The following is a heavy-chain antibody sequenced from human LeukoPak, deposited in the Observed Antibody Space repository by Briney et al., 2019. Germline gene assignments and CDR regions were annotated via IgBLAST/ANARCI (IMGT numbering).Heavy chain of an antibody. CDR2: ISGSGGST. J-gene: IGHJ4*02. CDR3: AKDEAPAAGEDYFDY. D-gene: IGHD6-13*01. Sequence: PGGSLRLSCAASGFTFSSYAMSWVRQAPGKGLEWVSGISGSGGSTYYADSVKGRFTISRDNSKNTLYLQMNSLRAEDTAVYYCAKDEAPAAGEDYFDYWGQGTLVTVSS. V-gene: IGHV3-23*01. CDR1: GFTFSSYA.